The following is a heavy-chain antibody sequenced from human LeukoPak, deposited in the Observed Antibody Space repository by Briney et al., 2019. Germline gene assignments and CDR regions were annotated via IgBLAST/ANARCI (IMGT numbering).Heavy chain of an antibody. D-gene: IGHD2-2*01. CDR3: AHSFALVPAALHPFDY. V-gene: IGHV2-5*01. J-gene: IGHJ4*02. CDR2: IDWNDDK. CDR1: GFSITTSAVG. Sequence: KHSGPTPVKAIETPTPTCIFTGFSITTSAVGVGWIRQPPGKALEWLACIDWNDDKRYSPSLKSRLTITKDTSKNQVVLTMTNMDPVDTATYYSAHSFALVPAALHPFDYWGQGTLVTVSS.